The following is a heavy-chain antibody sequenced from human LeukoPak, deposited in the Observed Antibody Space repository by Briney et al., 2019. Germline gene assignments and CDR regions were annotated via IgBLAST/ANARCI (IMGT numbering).Heavy chain of an antibody. Sequence: SETLSLTCAVSGAAISSSIHYWGWVRQPPGKGLEWMGSVYYSGGTYYNPSLESRLTISVDTSNNRFSLKLKSVTAADTAVFYCARVTTGSTTLDSWGQGILVTVSS. V-gene: IGHV4-39*02. CDR3: ARVTTGSTTLDS. CDR1: GAAISSSIHY. D-gene: IGHD1-1*01. J-gene: IGHJ5*01. CDR2: VYYSGGT.